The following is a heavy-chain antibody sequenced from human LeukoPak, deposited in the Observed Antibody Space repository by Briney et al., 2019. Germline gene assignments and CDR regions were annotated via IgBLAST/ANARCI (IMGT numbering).Heavy chain of an antibody. D-gene: IGHD3-10*01. Sequence: GGSLRLSCAVSGFTFSSYEMNWVRQAPGKGLEWVSYISSSGSTKYYADSVKGRFAISRDNAKNSLYLQMNSLRDEDTAVYYCAREGYGSHALDIWGQGTMVTVSS. CDR3: AREGYGSHALDI. V-gene: IGHV3-48*03. J-gene: IGHJ3*02. CDR1: GFTFSSYE. CDR2: ISSSGSTK.